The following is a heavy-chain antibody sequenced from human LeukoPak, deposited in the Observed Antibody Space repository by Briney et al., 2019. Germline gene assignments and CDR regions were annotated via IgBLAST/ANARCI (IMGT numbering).Heavy chain of an antibody. CDR2: ISSNGGST. Sequence: GGSLRLSCAASGFTFSSYAMHWVRQAPGKGLEYVSAISSNGGSTYYTNSVKGRFTISRDNSKNTLYLQMGSLRAEDMAVYYCARGPYQLLYGNWFDPWGQGTLVTVSS. CDR1: GFTFSSYA. V-gene: IGHV3-64*01. CDR3: ARGPYQLLYGNWFDP. D-gene: IGHD2-2*02. J-gene: IGHJ5*02.